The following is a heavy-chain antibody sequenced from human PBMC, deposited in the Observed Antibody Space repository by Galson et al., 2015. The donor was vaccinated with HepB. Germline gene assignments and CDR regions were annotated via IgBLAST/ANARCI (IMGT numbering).Heavy chain of an antibody. Sequence: SLRLSCAASGFSFSYYGMNWVHQPPGKGLEWLSYISHSTTSTYYADSVKGRFTISRDNAKNSLFLQMNSLRDDDTAVYFCARDLHYYDFRSGSHFFDNWGQGTLVTVSS. CDR2: ISHSTTST. CDR1: GFSFSYYG. J-gene: IGHJ4*02. V-gene: IGHV3-48*02. D-gene: IGHD3-3*01. CDR3: ARDLHYYDFRSGSHFFDN.